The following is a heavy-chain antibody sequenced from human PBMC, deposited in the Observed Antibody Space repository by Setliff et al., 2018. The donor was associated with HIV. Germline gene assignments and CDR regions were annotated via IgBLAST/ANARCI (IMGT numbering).Heavy chain of an antibody. V-gene: IGHV1-2*06. CDR2: IEPSSGGT. CDR1: GYTFTAYY. D-gene: IGHD2-8*02. J-gene: IGHJ3*01. CDR3: ARQDHSSVNTGSLYAFDV. Sequence: ASVKVSCKASGYTFTAYYIHWVRQAPGHELQLMGRIEPSSGGTNYIQRFQGRVTITRDTSIYTVYMELTGLTSDDTAVYYCARQDHSSVNTGSLYAFDVWGQGTMVTVS.